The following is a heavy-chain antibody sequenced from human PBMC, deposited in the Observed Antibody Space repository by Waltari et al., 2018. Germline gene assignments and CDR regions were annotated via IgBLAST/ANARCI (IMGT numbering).Heavy chain of an antibody. V-gene: IGHV1-18*04. CDR2: ITVYNDNT. Sequence: QFQLVQSGAEVKKPGASVKVSCTASGYTFSNYGINWLRQAPGQGLEWMGYITVYNDNTNYEQKLKGRATMTTEPPTPTTKMEWGSLRSNDTAVYYCVRHLGAGGTGDYWGQGTLVTVSS. D-gene: IGHD3-16*01. CDR3: VRHLGAGGTGDY. CDR1: GYTFSNYG. J-gene: IGHJ4*02.